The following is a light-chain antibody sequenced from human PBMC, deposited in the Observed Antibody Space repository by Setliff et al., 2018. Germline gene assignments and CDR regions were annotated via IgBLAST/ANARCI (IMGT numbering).Light chain of an antibody. V-gene: IGLV2-8*01. J-gene: IGLJ1*01. CDR3: SSYAVNYIYV. Sequence: QSVLTQPHPASGSPGQSVTISCTRTSSDVGGINHVSWYQQHPGKAPRLMIFEVSKRPSGVPDRFSGSKSCNTASLTVSGLQAEDEADYYCSSYAVNYIYVFGTGTKVTVL. CDR2: EVS. CDR1: SSDVGGINH.